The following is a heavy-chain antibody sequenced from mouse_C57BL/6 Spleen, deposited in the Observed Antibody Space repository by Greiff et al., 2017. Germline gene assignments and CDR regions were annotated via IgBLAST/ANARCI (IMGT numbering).Heavy chain of an antibody. CDR3: ARRTYDYYAMDY. Sequence: VQLQQPGAELVRPGSSVKLSCKASGYTFTSYWMDWVKQSPGQGLEWIGNIYPSDSETHYNQKFKDKATLTVYKSSSTAYMQLSSLTSEDSAVYYCARRTYDYYAMDYWGQGTSVTVSS. V-gene: IGHV1-61*01. CDR1: GYTFTSYW. D-gene: IGHD6-5*01. CDR2: IYPSDSET. J-gene: IGHJ4*01.